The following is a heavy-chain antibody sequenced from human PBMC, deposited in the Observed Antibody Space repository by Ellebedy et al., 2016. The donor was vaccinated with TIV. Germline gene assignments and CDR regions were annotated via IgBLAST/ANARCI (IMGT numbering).Heavy chain of an antibody. V-gene: IGHV3-74*01. CDR2: LSSDHKVA. J-gene: IGHJ4*02. D-gene: IGHD1-1*01. CDR3: ARGYNDNWDHYFGH. Sequence: GESLKISXAASGFVFGHYWMHWVRQAPGKGLVWVSRLSSDHKVAGYADSVKGRFIISRDNARNTLYLQMDSLRAEDTAVYYCARGYNDNWDHYFGHWGQGTLVTVSS. CDR1: GFVFGHYW.